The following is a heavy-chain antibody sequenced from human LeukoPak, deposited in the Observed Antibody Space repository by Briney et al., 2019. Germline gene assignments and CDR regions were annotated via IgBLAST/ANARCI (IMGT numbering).Heavy chain of an antibody. CDR2: IIPILGTA. Sequence: ASVKVSCKASGGTFSSYAISWVRQAPGQGLEWMGRIIPILGTANYAQKFQGRVTITTDESTSTAYMELSSLRSEDTAVYYCAREGGGSYLTRDFDYWGQGTLVTVSS. D-gene: IGHD3-16*01. J-gene: IGHJ4*02. V-gene: IGHV1-69*11. CDR3: AREGGGSYLTRDFDY. CDR1: GGTFSSYA.